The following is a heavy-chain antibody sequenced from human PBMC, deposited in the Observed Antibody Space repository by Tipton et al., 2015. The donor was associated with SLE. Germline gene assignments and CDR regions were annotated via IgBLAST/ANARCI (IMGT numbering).Heavy chain of an antibody. V-gene: IGHV3-11*01. CDR2: ISSSGKTI. CDR3: ARQYLPGSGPSFDS. J-gene: IGHJ4*02. D-gene: IGHD2/OR15-2a*01. Sequence: SLRLSCAASKFIFSDYYMSWIRQAPGKGLECLSYISSSGKTIYYADSVRGRFTISRDNAKSSLYLEMSSLRAGDTAVYYCARQYLPGSGPSFDSWGQGTLVTVSS. CDR1: KFIFSDYY.